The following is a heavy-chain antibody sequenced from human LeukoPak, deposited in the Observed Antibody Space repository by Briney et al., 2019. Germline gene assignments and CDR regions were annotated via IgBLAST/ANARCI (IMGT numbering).Heavy chain of an antibody. D-gene: IGHD2-2*01. CDR3: ARAPGYCSSTSCYWSDS. CDR2: ISAYNGNT. V-gene: IGHV1-18*01. CDR1: GYTFTSFG. J-gene: IGHJ5*01. Sequence: ASVKVSCKAPGYTFTSFGITWVRQAPGQGLEWMGWISAYNGNTHYAPKFQGRLTMTTDTSTSTAYMELRSLRSDDTAVYYCARAPGYCSSTSCYWSDSWGQGTLVTVSS.